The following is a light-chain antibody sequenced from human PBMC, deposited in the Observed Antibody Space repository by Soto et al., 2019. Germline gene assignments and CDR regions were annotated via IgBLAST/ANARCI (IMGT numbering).Light chain of an antibody. CDR2: GAS. J-gene: IGKJ4*01. Sequence: EIVMTQSPATLSVSPGERATLSCRASQSVNSDLAWYQQKPGQAPRLLSYGASTRATGIPGRFSGSGSGTEFTLTISSLQSEDFAVYYCQQYNNWPLTFGGGTKVDVK. V-gene: IGKV3-15*01. CDR1: QSVNSD. CDR3: QQYNNWPLT.